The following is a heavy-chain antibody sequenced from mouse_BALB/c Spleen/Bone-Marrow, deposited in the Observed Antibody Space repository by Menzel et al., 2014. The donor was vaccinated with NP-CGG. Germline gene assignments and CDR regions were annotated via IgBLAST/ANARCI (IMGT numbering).Heavy chain of an antibody. J-gene: IGHJ1*01. Sequence: DVKLVESGGGLVQPGGSLKLSCAVSGFTFSSYTMSWVRQIPEKRLEWVAYISNGGGTTYYPDTLKGRFTISRDNTKNTLYLQMSSLKSDDTAMYYCARHGFLSDWYFDVWGAGTTVTVSS. CDR2: ISNGGGTT. CDR3: ARHGFLSDWYFDV. V-gene: IGHV5-12-2*01. D-gene: IGHD1-3*01. CDR1: GFTFSSYT.